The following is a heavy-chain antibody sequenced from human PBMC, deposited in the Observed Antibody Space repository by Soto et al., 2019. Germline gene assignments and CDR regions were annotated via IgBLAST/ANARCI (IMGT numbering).Heavy chain of an antibody. CDR1: GGSFSGYY. CDR3: ARGFTMVRGVNPALGYYYGMDV. J-gene: IGHJ6*02. CDR2: INHSGST. D-gene: IGHD3-10*01. V-gene: IGHV4-34*01. Sequence: PSETLSLTCAVYGGSFSGYYWSWIRQPPGRGLEWIGEINHSGSTNYNPSLKSRVTISVDTSKNQFSLKLSSVTAADTAVYYCARGFTMVRGVNPALGYYYGMDVWSQGTTVTVSS.